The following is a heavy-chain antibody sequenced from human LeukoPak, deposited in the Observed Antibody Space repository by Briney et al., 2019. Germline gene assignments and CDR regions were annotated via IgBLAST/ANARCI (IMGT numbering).Heavy chain of an antibody. CDR1: GGSISSYY. Sequence: SETLSLTCTVSGGSISSYYWSWIRQPPGKGLEWIGYIYYSGSTNYNPSLKSRVTISVDTSKNQFSLKLSSVTAADTAVYYCATSWGYCSGGSCYSSLYYYCGMDVWGQGTTVTVSS. CDR3: ATSWGYCSGGSCYSSLYYYCGMDV. J-gene: IGHJ6*02. D-gene: IGHD2-15*01. CDR2: IYYSGST. V-gene: IGHV4-59*01.